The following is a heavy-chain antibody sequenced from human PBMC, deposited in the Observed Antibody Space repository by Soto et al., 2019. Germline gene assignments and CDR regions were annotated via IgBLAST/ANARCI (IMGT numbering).Heavy chain of an antibody. D-gene: IGHD3-3*01. V-gene: IGHV4-59*01. CDR3: ARDQGSGYDFWSGYYANYYYYMDV. CDR2: IYYSGST. Sequence: PSETLSLTCTVSGGSISSYYWSWIRQPPGKGLEWIGYIYYSGSTNYNPSLKSRVTISVDTSKNQFSLKLSSVTAADTAVYYCARDQGSGYDFWSGYYANYYYYMDVWGKGTTVTVSS. J-gene: IGHJ6*03. CDR1: GGSISSYY.